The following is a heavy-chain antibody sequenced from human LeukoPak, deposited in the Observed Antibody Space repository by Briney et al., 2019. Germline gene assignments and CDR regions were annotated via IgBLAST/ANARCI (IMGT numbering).Heavy chain of an antibody. V-gene: IGHV3-21*01. CDR2: ISIGNTYI. Sequence: GGSLRLSCAASGFTFSRYSMNWVRQAPGKGLEWVSSISIGNTYIYYADSVKGRFTISRDNAKNSLYLQMNSLRAEDTAVYYCASYYDFWSGYYTYYFDYWGQGTLVTVSS. D-gene: IGHD3-3*01. J-gene: IGHJ4*02. CDR3: ASYYDFWSGYYTYYFDY. CDR1: GFTFSRYS.